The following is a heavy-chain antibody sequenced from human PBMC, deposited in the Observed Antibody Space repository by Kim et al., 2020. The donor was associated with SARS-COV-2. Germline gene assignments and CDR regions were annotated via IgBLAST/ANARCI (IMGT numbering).Heavy chain of an antibody. CDR2: ISSSSSYI. D-gene: IGHD3-10*01. CDR3: ARDAPRSMVRGVMMDV. CDR1: GFTFSSYS. Sequence: GGSLRLSCAASGFTFSSYSMNWVRQAPGKGLEWVSSISSSSSYIYYADSVKGRFTISRDNAKNSLYLQMNSLRAEDTAVYYCARDAPRSMVRGVMMDVWGQGTTVTVSS. V-gene: IGHV3-21*01. J-gene: IGHJ6*02.